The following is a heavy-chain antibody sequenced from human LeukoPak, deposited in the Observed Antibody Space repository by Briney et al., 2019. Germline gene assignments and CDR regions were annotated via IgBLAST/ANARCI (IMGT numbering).Heavy chain of an antibody. Sequence: GGSLRLSCAASGFTVSSNYMSWVRQAPGKGLEWVSVIYSGGSTYYADSVKGRSTISRDNSKNTLYLQMNSLRAEDTAVYYCARDLGDDAFDIWGQGTMVTVSS. CDR3: ARDLGDDAFDI. V-gene: IGHV3-66*01. CDR2: IYSGGST. CDR1: GFTVSSNY. J-gene: IGHJ3*02.